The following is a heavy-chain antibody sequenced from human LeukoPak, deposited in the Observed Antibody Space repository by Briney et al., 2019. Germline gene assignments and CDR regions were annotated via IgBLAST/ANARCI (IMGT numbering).Heavy chain of an antibody. CDR2: INPNSGGT. V-gene: IGHV1-2*02. CDR3: AREYNWNRNWFDP. CDR1: GYTFTGYY. Sequence: ASVEVSCKASGYTFTGYYMHWVRQAPGQGLEWMGWINPNSGGTNYAQKFQGRVTMTRDTSISTAYMELSRLRSDDTAVYYCAREYNWNRNWFDPWGQGTLVTVSS. J-gene: IGHJ5*02. D-gene: IGHD1-20*01.